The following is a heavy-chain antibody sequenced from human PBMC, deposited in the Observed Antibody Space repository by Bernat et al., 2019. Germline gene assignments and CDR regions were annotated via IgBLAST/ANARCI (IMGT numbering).Heavy chain of an antibody. CDR1: GGSISSGGYY. J-gene: IGHJ4*02. CDR2: IYYSGST. V-gene: IGHV4-31*03. CDR3: ARRQTRTQSLDY. Sequence: QVQLQESGPGLVKPSQTLSLTCTVSGGSISSGGYYWSWIRQHPGKGLEWIGYIYYSGSTYHNPSLKSRVTISVDTSKNQFSLKLSSVTAADTAVYYCARRQTRTQSLDYWGQGTLVTVSS.